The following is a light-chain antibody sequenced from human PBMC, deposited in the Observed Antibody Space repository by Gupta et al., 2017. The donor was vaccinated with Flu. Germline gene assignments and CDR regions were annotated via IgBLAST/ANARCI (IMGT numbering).Light chain of an antibody. CDR2: EVS. CDR3: SSYTSSSTFVV. J-gene: IGLJ2*01. V-gene: IGLV2-14*01. Sequence: SALTQPASVSGSPGQSITIPCTGTSSDVGGYNYVSWYQQPAHKAPNLMIYEVSNRPAGVSHLFSGSTSGNTASLTTSALADEDEADYCSSSYTSSSTFVVFGGGTKLTVL. CDR1: SSDVGGYNY.